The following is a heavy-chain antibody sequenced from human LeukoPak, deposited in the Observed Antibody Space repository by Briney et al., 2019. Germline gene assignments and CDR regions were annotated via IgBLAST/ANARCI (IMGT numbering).Heavy chain of an antibody. Sequence: GGSLRLSCAASGFTFSDYYMSWVRQAPGKGLEWISYISSSSYTTYADSVKGRFTISRDNAKNSLYLQLNSLRAEDTAVYYCARRLASFYGMDVWGQGTTVTVSS. V-gene: IGHV3-11*03. CDR1: GFTFSDYY. CDR2: ISSSSYT. J-gene: IGHJ6*02. CDR3: ARRLASFYGMDV. D-gene: IGHD1-14*01.